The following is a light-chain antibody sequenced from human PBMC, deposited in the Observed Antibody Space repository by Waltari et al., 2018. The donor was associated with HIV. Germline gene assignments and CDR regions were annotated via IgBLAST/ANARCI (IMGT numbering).Light chain of an antibody. V-gene: IGKV3D-20*01. CDR2: DAS. Sequence: EIVLTQSPATLSLSPGERATLSCGASQTVTSDFLAWYQQKPGLAPSLLIYDASNRATGIPDRFSGSGSGTDFTLAISRLEPEDFAVYYCQQYGSSPRTFGQGTKVEIK. CDR3: QQYGSSPRT. CDR1: QTVTSDF. J-gene: IGKJ1*01.